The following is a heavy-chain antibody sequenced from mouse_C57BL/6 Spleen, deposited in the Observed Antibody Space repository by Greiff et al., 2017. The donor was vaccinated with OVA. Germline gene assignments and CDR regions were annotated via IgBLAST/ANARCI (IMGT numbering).Heavy chain of an antibody. V-gene: IGHV7-1*01. Sequence: EVKLVESGGGLVQSGRSLRLSCATSGFTFSDFYMEWVRQAPGKGLEWIAASRNKANDYTTEYSASVKGRFIVPRDTSQSILYLQMNALRAEDTAIYYCARDADDGYYPFAYWGQGTLVTVSA. CDR2: SRNKANDYTT. J-gene: IGHJ3*01. CDR3: ARDADDGYYPFAY. D-gene: IGHD2-3*01. CDR1: GFTFSDFY.